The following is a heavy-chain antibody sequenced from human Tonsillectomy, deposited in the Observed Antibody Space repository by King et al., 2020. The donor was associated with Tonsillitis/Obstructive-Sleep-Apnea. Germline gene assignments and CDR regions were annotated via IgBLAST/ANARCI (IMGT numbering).Heavy chain of an antibody. Sequence: VQLQQWGAGLLKPSETLSLTCAVYGGSFSGYYWSWIRQPPGKGLEWIGEISHGGSTYYNPSLKSRVTISVDTSKNQFSLELNSVTAADTAVYYCARGIAPRPYYFDYWGQGTLVPVSS. J-gene: IGHJ4*02. CDR3: ARGIAPRPYYFDY. CDR1: GGSFSGYY. V-gene: IGHV4-34*01. D-gene: IGHD6-6*01. CDR2: ISHGGST.